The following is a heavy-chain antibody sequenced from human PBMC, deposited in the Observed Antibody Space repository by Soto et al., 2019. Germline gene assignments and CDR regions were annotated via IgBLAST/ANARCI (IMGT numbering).Heavy chain of an antibody. V-gene: IGHV4-30-2*01. D-gene: IGHD3-22*01. J-gene: IGHJ5*02. CDR2: IYHSGNT. CDR1: GGSISSGGYS. CDR3: ARCCYYDSSGYYYPTWFEP. Sequence: QLQLQESGSGLVKPSQTLSLTCAVSGGSISSGGYSWSWVRQPPGKGLEWIGYIYHSGNTYYNPSLKSRVTISVGRSKNQFSLKLSSVTAADTAVYYCARCCYYDSSGYYYPTWFEPWGQGTLVTVSS.